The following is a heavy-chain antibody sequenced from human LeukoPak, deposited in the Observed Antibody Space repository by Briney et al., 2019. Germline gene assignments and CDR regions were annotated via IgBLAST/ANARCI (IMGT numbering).Heavy chain of an antibody. Sequence: PSETLSLTCTVPGYSISSGYYWGWIRQPPGKGLEWIGEIYHSGSTNYNPSLKSRVTISVDTSKNQFSLKLSSVTAADTAVYYCARVLDYGDYAFDIWGQGTMVTVSS. J-gene: IGHJ3*02. V-gene: IGHV4-38-2*02. D-gene: IGHD4-17*01. CDR3: ARVLDYGDYAFDI. CDR1: GYSISSGYY. CDR2: IYHSGST.